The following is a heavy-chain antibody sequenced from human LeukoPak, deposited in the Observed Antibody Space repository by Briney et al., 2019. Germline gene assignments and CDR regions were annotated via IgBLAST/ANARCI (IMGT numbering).Heavy chain of an antibody. CDR2: ISGSGGST. CDR3: AKDKGRVGYSSSWYKTH. Sequence: GGSLRLSCAASGFTFSSYWMSWVRQAPGKGLEWVSAISGSGGSTYYADSVKGRFTISRDNSKNTLYLQMNSLRAEDTAVYYCAKDKGRVGYSSSWYKTHWGQGTLVTVSS. J-gene: IGHJ4*02. V-gene: IGHV3-23*01. CDR1: GFTFSSYW. D-gene: IGHD6-13*01.